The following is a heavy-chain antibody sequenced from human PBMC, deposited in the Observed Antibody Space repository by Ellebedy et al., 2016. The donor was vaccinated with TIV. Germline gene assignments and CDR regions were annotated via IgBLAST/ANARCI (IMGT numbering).Heavy chain of an antibody. Sequence: ASVKVSCKAPGYRFTKFYMHWMRQAPGQGPEWMGVIDPSVGATTYAQKFQERVAMTRDMSTSTVYMELNSLRSEDTAVYYCARHGTYYYGSGLDNWGQGNLVTVSS. CDR1: GYRFTKFY. J-gene: IGHJ4*02. V-gene: IGHV1-46*01. D-gene: IGHD3-10*01. CDR3: ARHGTYYYGSGLDN. CDR2: IDPSVGAT.